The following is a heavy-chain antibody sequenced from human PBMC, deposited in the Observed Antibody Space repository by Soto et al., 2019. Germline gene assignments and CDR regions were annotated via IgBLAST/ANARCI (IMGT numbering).Heavy chain of an antibody. J-gene: IGHJ6*02. Sequence: EVQLVESGGGLVKPGGSLRLSCAASGFTFSSYSMNWVRQAPGKGLEWVSSISSSSSYIYYADSVKGRFTISRDNAKNSLYMQMNSLRAEDTAVYYCARVLQYYDFWSGYYPGGSDVWGQGTTVTVSS. D-gene: IGHD3-3*01. CDR2: ISSSSSYI. CDR3: ARVLQYYDFWSGYYPGGSDV. CDR1: GFTFSSYS. V-gene: IGHV3-21*01.